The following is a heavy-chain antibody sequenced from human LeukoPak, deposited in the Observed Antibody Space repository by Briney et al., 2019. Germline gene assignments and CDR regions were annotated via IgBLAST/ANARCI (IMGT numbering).Heavy chain of an antibody. J-gene: IGHJ4*02. V-gene: IGHV3-21*01. CDR2: ITSSSSYI. Sequence: GGSLRLSCAASGFTFSRYSMTWVRQAPGKWLEWVSSITSSSSYIYYADSVKGRFTISRDNAKNSLYLQMNSLRAEDTAVYYCARFWLHRDYWGQGTLVTVSS. CDR1: GFTFSRYS. CDR3: ARFWLHRDY. D-gene: IGHD5-24*01.